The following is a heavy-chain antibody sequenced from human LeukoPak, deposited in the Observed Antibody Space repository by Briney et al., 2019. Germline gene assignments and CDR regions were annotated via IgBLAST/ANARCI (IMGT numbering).Heavy chain of an antibody. Sequence: RPSETLSLTCAVYGGSFSGYYWSWIRQPPGKGLEWIGEINHSGSTNYNPSLKSRVTISVDTSKNQFSLKLSSVTAADTAVYYCARGDSMIVVVITPFDYWGQGTLVTVSS. CDR3: ARGDSMIVVVITPFDY. CDR2: INHSGST. V-gene: IGHV4-34*01. D-gene: IGHD3-22*01. CDR1: GGSFSGYY. J-gene: IGHJ4*02.